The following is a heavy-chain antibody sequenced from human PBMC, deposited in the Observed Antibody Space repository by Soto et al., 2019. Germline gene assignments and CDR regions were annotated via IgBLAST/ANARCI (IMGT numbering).Heavy chain of an antibody. CDR3: ARAEMVLLLPGACGL. Sequence: QVQLVQSEAEVKNPGASVKVSCKASGYTFSRYAIHWVRQAPGQRLEWMGWINAGNGNTKSSQKLQGRVTITGDTSATTAYMELSSLRSEDTAVYYCARAEMVLLLPGACGLWGQGTVVTVSS. J-gene: IGHJ4*02. V-gene: IGHV1-3*01. CDR1: GYTFSRYA. CDR2: INAGNGNT. D-gene: IGHD3-22*01.